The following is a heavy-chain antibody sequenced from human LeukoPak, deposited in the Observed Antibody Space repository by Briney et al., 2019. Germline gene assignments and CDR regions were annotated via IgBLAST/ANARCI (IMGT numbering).Heavy chain of an antibody. D-gene: IGHD3-3*01. CDR3: ARGITIFGVVTPPVFDY. CDR1: GYTFTSYG. Sequence: ASVKVSCKASGYTFTSYGISWVRQAPGQGLEWMGWISAYNGNTNYAQKLQGRVTMTTDTSTSTAYMELRSLRSDDTAVYYCARGITIFGVVTPPVFDYWGQGTLVTVSS. V-gene: IGHV1-18*01. J-gene: IGHJ4*02. CDR2: ISAYNGNT.